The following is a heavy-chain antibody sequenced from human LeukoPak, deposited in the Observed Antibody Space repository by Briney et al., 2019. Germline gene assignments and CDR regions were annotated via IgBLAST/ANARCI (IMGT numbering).Heavy chain of an antibody. CDR1: GFTFSDYY. CDR2: ISSSGSTI. V-gene: IGHV3-11*01. Sequence: GGSLRLSCAASGFTFSDYYMSWIRQAPGKGLEWVSYISSSGSTIYYADSVKGRFTSSRDNAKNSLYLQMNSLRAEDTAVYYCARDRATVVTPHYFDYWGQGTLVTVSS. CDR3: ARDRATVVTPHYFDY. D-gene: IGHD4-23*01. J-gene: IGHJ4*02.